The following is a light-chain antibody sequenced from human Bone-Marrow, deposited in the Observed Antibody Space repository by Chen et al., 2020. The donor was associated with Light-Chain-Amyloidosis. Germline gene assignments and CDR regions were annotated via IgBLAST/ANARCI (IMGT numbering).Light chain of an antibody. Sequence: SYVLTQPSSVSVAPGQTATIACGGNNIGSTSVHWYQQTPGQAPQLVVYDDIDRLSGTPERLAGSNSGNTATLTISRGEAGDEADYYCQVWDRSSERPVFGGGTKLTVL. CDR3: QVWDRSSERPV. V-gene: IGLV3-21*02. CDR2: DDI. CDR1: NIGSTS. J-gene: IGLJ3*02.